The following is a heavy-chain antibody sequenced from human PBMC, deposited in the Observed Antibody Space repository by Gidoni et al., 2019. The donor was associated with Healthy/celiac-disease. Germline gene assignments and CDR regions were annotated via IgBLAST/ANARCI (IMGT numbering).Heavy chain of an antibody. J-gene: IGHJ6*02. CDR3: ARDRGLGYYYDSSGYHYGMDV. CDR2: IIPIFGTA. CDR1: VGTFSSYA. V-gene: IGHV1-69*01. D-gene: IGHD3-22*01. Sequence: QVQLVQSGAEVKKPGSSVKVSCKASVGTFSSYAISWVRQAPGQGLEWMGGIIPIFGTANYAQKFQGRVTITADESTSTAYMELSSLRSEDTAVYYCARDRGLGYYYDSSGYHYGMDVWGQGTTVTVSS.